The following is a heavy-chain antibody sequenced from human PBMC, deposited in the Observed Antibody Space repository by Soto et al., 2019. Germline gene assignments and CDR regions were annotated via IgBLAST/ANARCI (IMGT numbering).Heavy chain of an antibody. Sequence: ASVKVSCKASGYTFTGYYIHWVRQAPGQGLEWMGWINPKNGDTIFAQKFQGRVTMTRDTSTSTAYMELTSLRFDDTAVYYCARHSGYDYVFDYWGQGTLVTSPQ. J-gene: IGHJ4*02. CDR1: GYTFTGYY. V-gene: IGHV1-2*02. CDR3: ARHSGYDYVFDY. D-gene: IGHD5-12*01. CDR2: INPKNGDT.